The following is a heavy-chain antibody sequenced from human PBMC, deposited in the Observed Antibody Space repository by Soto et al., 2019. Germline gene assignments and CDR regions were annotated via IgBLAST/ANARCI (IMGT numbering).Heavy chain of an antibody. D-gene: IGHD5-18*01. CDR2: INPSGGST. CDR3: ARAGFEYSYGGGFDY. CDR1: GYTFTSYY. J-gene: IGHJ4*02. Sequence: QVQLVQSGAEVKKPGASVKVSCKASGYTFTSYYMHWVRQAPGQGLEWMGIINPSGGSTSYAPKFTGIVTMTRDTSTSTVDTARSSLRSEDTAVYSCARAGFEYSYGGGFDYWGQGTLVTVSS. V-gene: IGHV1-46*01.